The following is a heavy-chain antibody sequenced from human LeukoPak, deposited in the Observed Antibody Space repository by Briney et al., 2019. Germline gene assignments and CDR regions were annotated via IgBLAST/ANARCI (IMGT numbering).Heavy chain of an antibody. V-gene: IGHV3-33*01. J-gene: IGHJ6*02. D-gene: IGHD6-19*01. CDR2: IWYDGSNK. Sequence: GGSLRLSCAASGFTFSSYGMHWVRQAPGKGLEWVAVIWYDGSNKYYADSVKGRFTISRDNSKNTLYLQMNSLRAEDTAVYYCARARGIAVAGSIWYYYYGMDVWGQGTTVTVSS. CDR3: ARARGIAVAGSIWYYYYGMDV. CDR1: GFTFSSYG.